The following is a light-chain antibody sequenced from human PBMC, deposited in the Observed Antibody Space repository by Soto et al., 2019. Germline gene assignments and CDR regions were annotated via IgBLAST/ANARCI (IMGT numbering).Light chain of an antibody. J-gene: IGKJ2*01. CDR2: NAF. V-gene: IGKV3-11*01. CDR3: QQRSSWPNT. CDR1: QSVGSS. Sequence: DIVLTQSPATLSLSPGERATLSCRASQSVGSSLAWYQQKAGQAPRLLIYNAFNRATGIPARFSGSGFGTDFTLTISSLEPEDFAVYYCQQRSSWPNTFGQGTKLEIK.